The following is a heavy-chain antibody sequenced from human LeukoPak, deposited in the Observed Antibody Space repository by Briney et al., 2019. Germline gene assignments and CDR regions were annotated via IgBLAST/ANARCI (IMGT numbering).Heavy chain of an antibody. CDR2: INPNSGGT. Sequence: ASVKVSCKASGYTFTGYYMHWVRQAPGQGLEWMGWINPNSGGTNYAQKFQGRVTMTRDTSISTAYMELSRLRSDDTAVYYCARSGPGYSSGWDFDYWGQGTLVTVSS. CDR3: ARSGPGYSSGWDFDY. V-gene: IGHV1-2*02. CDR1: GYTFTGYY. J-gene: IGHJ4*02. D-gene: IGHD6-19*01.